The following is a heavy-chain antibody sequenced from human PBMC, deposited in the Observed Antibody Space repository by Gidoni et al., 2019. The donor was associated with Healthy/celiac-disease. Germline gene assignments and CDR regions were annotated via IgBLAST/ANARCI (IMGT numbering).Heavy chain of an antibody. CDR2: INPNSSGT. D-gene: IGHD1-7*01. CDR3: ARGNWNYGPAPPGMFV. V-gene: IGHV1-2*02. J-gene: IGHJ6*02. Sequence: QVQLVQSGAEVKKPGASVKVSCKASGYTFTGYYMHWVRQAPGQGLEWMGWINPNSSGTNYAKKVQGMVAMTRDTSISTAYMELSRLGSDDTAVYYCARGNWNYGPAPPGMFVWGQGTTVNVSS. CDR1: GYTFTGYY.